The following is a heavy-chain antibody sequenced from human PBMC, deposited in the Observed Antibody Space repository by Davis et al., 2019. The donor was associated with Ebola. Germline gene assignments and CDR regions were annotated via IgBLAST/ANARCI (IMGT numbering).Heavy chain of an antibody. CDR2: IKDKIYYGAI. V-gene: IGHV3-15*01. D-gene: IGHD6-6*01. Sequence: GALRLSCAASGLSVSDAWMGWVRQAPGKGLEPIGRIKDKIYYGAIDYAAPVKGRFTISRDESKNTVSLRMDSLKTEDTGVYFCTTDRGLEARPLFDWWGQGTLVTVSS. CDR3: TTDRGLEARPLFDW. CDR1: GLSVSDAW. J-gene: IGHJ4*02.